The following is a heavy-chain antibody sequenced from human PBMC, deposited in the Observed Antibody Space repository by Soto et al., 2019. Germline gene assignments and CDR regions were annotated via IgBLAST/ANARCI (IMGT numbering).Heavy chain of an antibody. J-gene: IGHJ4*02. CDR3: AHRVLRTVFGLVTTTAIYFDV. Sequence: QIPLNESGPPVVSPTETLTLTCRFSGFSLTTSGVGVCWIRQSPGKAPEWLALIYWDDDKRYSASLKSRLTITKDTSKNQVVLTVSDLNPTDTATYYCAHRVLRTVFGLVTTTAIYFDVWGQGTPVAVSS. V-gene: IGHV2-5*02. CDR2: IYWDDDK. D-gene: IGHD3-3*01. CDR1: GFSLTTSGVG.